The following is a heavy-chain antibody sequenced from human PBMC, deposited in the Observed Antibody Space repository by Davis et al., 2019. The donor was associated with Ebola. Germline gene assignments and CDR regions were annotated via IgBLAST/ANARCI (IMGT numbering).Heavy chain of an antibody. CDR3: LNSGYDSGSGDYFDY. CDR1: GYTFSSYD. CDR2: INPNSGGT. D-gene: IGHD5-12*01. Sequence: ASVKVSCKASGYTFSSYDINWVRQATGQGLEWMGWINPNSGGTNYAQKFQGRVTMTRDTSISTAYMELSRLRSDDTAVYYCLNSGYDSGSGDYFDYWGQGILVTVSS. V-gene: IGHV1-2*02. J-gene: IGHJ4*02.